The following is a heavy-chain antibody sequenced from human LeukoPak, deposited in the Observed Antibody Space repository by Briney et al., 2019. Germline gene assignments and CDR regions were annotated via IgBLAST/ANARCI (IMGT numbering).Heavy chain of an antibody. CDR2: IYSGDIT. CDR1: GFTVSSNY. Sequence: PGGSLRLSCAASGFTVSSNYMSWVRQAPGKGLEWVSLIYSGDITSYADSVKGRFTISRDNSKNTLYLQMNSLRAEDTAVYYCARYSSGWPNDAFDIWGQGTMVTVSS. V-gene: IGHV3-53*01. CDR3: ARYSSGWPNDAFDI. J-gene: IGHJ3*02. D-gene: IGHD6-19*01.